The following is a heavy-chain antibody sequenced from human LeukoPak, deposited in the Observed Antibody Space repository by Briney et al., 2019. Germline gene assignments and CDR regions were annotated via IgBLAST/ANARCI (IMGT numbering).Heavy chain of an antibody. V-gene: IGHV4-59*01. J-gene: IGHJ4*02. Sequence: PSETLSLTCTVSGGSFSSYYWSWVRQPPGKGLEWIWYIYYNGSTNYNPSLKSRVTISVDTSKNQFSLKLSSVTAADTAVYYCARGGVTYYYDTSGYYYFDYWGQGTLVTVSS. D-gene: IGHD3-22*01. CDR3: ARGGVTYYYDTSGYYYFDY. CDR2: IYYNGST. CDR1: GGSFSSYY.